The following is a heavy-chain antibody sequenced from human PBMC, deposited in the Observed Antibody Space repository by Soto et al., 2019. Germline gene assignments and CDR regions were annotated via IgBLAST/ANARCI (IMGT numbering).Heavy chain of an antibody. J-gene: IGHJ6*02. CDR1: GYTFSRYG. CDR3: AKNGQPPYYYYGLDV. V-gene: IGHV1-18*01. CDR2: ISGYNGDT. D-gene: IGHD2-8*01. Sequence: QGQLVQSGGEVKKPGASVKVSCKASGYTFSRYGISWVRQAPGQGLEWMGWISGYNGDTNYAQKFQGRVTMTIDTSXXKAYMELRGLTSDDTAIYYCAKNGQPPYYYYGLDVWGQGTTVTVSS.